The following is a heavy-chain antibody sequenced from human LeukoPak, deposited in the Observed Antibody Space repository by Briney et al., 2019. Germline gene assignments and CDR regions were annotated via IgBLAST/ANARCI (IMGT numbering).Heavy chain of an antibody. CDR1: GFNFIDND. CDR2: IWHDGSNK. D-gene: IGHD2-15*01. V-gene: IGHV3-33*01. CDR3: ARDGGLNTNFDY. Sequence: PGRSLRLSCAASGFNFIDNDMHWVRQVPGKGLDWVAFIWHDGSNKNYADSVKGRFAISRDNSNKTLYLQMNSLRAEDTAVYYCARDGGLNTNFDYWGQGTLVTVSS. J-gene: IGHJ4*02.